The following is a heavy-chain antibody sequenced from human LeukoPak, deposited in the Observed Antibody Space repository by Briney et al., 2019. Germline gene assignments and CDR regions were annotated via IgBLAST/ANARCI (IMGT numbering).Heavy chain of an antibody. D-gene: IGHD2-21*02. CDR3: ARAPLYCGGDSYLPYFDY. CDR1: GGSFSGYY. V-gene: IGHV4-34*01. CDR2: INHSGST. J-gene: IGHJ4*02. Sequence: SETLSLTCAVYGGSFSGYYLSWIRQPPGKGLEWIGEINHSGSTNYNPSLKSLVTISVDTSKNQFSLKLSSVTAADTAVYYCARAPLYCGGDSYLPYFDYWGQGTLVTVSS.